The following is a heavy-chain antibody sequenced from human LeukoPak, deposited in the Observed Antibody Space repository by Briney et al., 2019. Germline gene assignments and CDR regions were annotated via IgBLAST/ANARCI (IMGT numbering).Heavy chain of an antibody. Sequence: SETLSLTCAVYGGSFSGYYWTWISQPPGKGLEWIGEINHSGSTNYNPSLKSRVTISVDTSKNQFSLKLSSVTAADTAVYYCASCLSYYYDSSGHQVRDAFDIWGQGTMLTVSS. CDR3: ASCLSYYYDSSGHQVRDAFDI. D-gene: IGHD3-22*01. V-gene: IGHV4-34*01. CDR1: GGSFSGYY. J-gene: IGHJ3*02. CDR2: INHSGST.